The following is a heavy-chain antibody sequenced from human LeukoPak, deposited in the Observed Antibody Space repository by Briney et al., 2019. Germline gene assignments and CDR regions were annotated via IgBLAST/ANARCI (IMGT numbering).Heavy chain of an antibody. J-gene: IGHJ6*02. CDR1: GFTFSSYG. Sequence: GGSLRLSCAASGFTFSSYGMHWVRQAPGKGLEWVAVIWYDGSNKYYADSVKGRFTISRDNSKNTLYLQMNSLRAEDTAVYYCARGPRNPSYYYYYGMDVWGQGTTVTVSS. D-gene: IGHD1-14*01. V-gene: IGHV3-33*01. CDR2: IWYDGSNK. CDR3: ARGPRNPSYYYYYGMDV.